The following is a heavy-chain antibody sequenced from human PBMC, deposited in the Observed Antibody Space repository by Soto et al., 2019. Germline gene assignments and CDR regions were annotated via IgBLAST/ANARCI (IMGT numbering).Heavy chain of an antibody. D-gene: IGHD3-10*01. J-gene: IGHJ4*02. CDR1: GFSFGASW. CDR3: ARDPYYGPIDY. V-gene: IGHV3-7*01. Sequence: EVQLMESGGGLVQPGGSLRLSCAASGFSFGASWMAWVRQAPGKGLEWVADIKQDGSEKNYVDSVKGRVTISRDNAKNSLYLQMNSLRAEDTAVYYCARDPYYGPIDYWGLGTLVTVSS. CDR2: IKQDGSEK.